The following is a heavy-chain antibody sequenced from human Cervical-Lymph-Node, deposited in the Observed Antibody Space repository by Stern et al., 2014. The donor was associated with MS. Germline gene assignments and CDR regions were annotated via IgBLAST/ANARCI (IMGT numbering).Heavy chain of an antibody. Sequence: EVQLVESGGGLVKPGGSLRLSCAASGFTFRNAWMTWIRQAPGKGLEGVGRIKSKRDGGTTDCVAPVKGRFTISRDDSKNTLYLQMNSLKTEDTAVYYCTTLDRSYPYYYYGMDVWGQGTTVTVSS. CDR2: IKSKRDGGTT. CDR3: TTLDRSYPYYYYGMDV. V-gene: IGHV3-15*01. J-gene: IGHJ6*02. CDR1: GFTFRNAW. D-gene: IGHD1-26*01.